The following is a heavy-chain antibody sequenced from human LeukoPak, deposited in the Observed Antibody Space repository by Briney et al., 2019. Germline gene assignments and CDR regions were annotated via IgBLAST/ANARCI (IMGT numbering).Heavy chain of an antibody. V-gene: IGHV1-58*02. Sequence: SVKVSCKASGFTFTSSAMQWVRQARGQRLEWIGWIVVGSGNTNYAQKFQERVTITRDMSTSTAYMELSSLRSEDTAVYYCAALGDYDSSGYYLVDYWGQGTLVTVSS. D-gene: IGHD3-22*01. CDR1: GFTFTSSA. CDR2: IVVGSGNT. CDR3: AALGDYDSSGYYLVDY. J-gene: IGHJ4*02.